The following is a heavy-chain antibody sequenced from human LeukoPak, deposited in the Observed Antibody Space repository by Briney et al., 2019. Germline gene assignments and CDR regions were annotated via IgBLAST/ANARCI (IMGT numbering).Heavy chain of an antibody. CDR3: ALYSSTWY. CDR1: GFTFSNYW. CDR2: IYSGGST. J-gene: IGHJ4*02. V-gene: IGHV3-53*04. D-gene: IGHD6-13*01. Sequence: GGSLRLSCAASGFTFSNYWMNWVRQAPGKGLEWVSVIYSGGSTYYADSVKGRFTISRHNSKNTLYLQMNSLRSEDTAVYYCALYSSTWYWGQGTLVTVSS.